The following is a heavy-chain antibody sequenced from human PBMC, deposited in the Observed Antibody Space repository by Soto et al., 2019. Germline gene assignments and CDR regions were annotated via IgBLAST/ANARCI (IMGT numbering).Heavy chain of an antibody. CDR3: AKDSGNNWFDP. CDR2: ISWNSGSI. CDR1: GFTFDDYA. D-gene: IGHD3-10*01. V-gene: IGHV3-9*01. Sequence: EVQLVESGGGLVQPGRSLRLSCAASGFTFDDYAMHWVRQAPGKGLEWVSGISWNSGSIGYADSVKGRFTISRDNAKNSLYLQMNSLRAEDTALYYCAKDSGNNWFDPWGQGTLVTVSS. J-gene: IGHJ5*02.